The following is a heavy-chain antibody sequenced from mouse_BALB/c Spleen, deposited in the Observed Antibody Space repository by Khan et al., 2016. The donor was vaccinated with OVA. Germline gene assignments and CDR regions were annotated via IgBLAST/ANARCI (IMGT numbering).Heavy chain of an antibody. CDR3: ARWGGNYPSYAMDY. Sequence: QVQLQQPGPELVKPGASVRISCKASGYTFTSYYIHWVKQRPGQGLEWIGWIYPGNVNTDSNEKFKGKATLTADKSSSTAYMQLSSLTSEDAAVYFWARWGGNYPSYAMDYWGQGTSVTVSS. D-gene: IGHD2-1*01. CDR1: GYTFTSYY. CDR2: IYPGNVNT. J-gene: IGHJ4*01. V-gene: IGHV1S56*01.